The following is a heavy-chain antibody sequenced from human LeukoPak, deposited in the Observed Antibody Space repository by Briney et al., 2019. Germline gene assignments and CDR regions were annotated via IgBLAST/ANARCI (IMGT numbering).Heavy chain of an antibody. CDR1: GFSLTTRGVG. Sequence: SGPTLVNPTQTLTLTCTFSGFSLTTRGVGVGWLRQPPGKALEWLAITHWNDADHYRPFVKSRLSITKDTSKNQVVLTMTNVDPVDTATYFCAHRRVWEGMGVRGQGTTVTVSS. D-gene: IGHD1-26*01. V-gene: IGHV2-5*01. J-gene: IGHJ6*02. CDR2: THWNDAD. CDR3: AHRRVWEGMGV.